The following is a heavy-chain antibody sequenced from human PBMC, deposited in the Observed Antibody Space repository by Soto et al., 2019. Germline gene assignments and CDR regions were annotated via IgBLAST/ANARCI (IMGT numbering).Heavy chain of an antibody. CDR2: INHSGST. D-gene: IGHD4-17*01. V-gene: IGHV4-34*01. CDR3: ARGVYGDYAFGI. Sequence: PSETLSLTCAVYGGSFSGYYWSWIRQPPGKGLEWIGEINHSGSTYYNPSLKSRVTLSVDTSKNQFSLKLSSVTAADTAVYYCARGVYGDYAFGIWGQGTMVTVSS. J-gene: IGHJ3*02. CDR1: GGSFSGYY.